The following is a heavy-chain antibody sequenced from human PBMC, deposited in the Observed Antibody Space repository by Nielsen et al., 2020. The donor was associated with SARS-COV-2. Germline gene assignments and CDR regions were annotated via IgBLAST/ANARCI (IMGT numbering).Heavy chain of an antibody. J-gene: IGHJ4*02. V-gene: IGHV4-30-4*01. Sequence: SETLSLTCSVSNASMTSGNYFWTWIRQSPGKGLEWIGYIYASGTTDYNPSLESRVAMSIDTSKNQFSLTLTSVTASDTAVYYCARVFDSWGRGVLVTVSS. CDR1: NASMTSGNYF. CDR3: ARVFDS. CDR2: IYASGTT.